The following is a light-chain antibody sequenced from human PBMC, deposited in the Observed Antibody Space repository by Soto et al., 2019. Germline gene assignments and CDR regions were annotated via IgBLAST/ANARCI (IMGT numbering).Light chain of an antibody. Sequence: DIQMTQSPSSLSASVGDRVTITCRASQYISDFLNWYQQKPGKAPVILIYAASTLQSGIPSRFNGGGSETNFTLIISSLQPEDFATYCCQQSYTTPLTFGGGTKVDIK. CDR2: AAS. CDR3: QQSYTTPLT. V-gene: IGKV1-39*01. J-gene: IGKJ4*01. CDR1: QYISDF.